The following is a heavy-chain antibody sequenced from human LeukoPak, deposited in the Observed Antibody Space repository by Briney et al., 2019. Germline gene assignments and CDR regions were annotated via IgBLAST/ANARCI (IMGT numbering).Heavy chain of an antibody. CDR1: GFTFDDYA. CDR2: ISRNSDSI. D-gene: IGHD5-24*01. V-gene: IGHV3-9*01. Sequence: PGRSLRLSCAASGFTFDDYAMHWVRQVPGKGLEWVSGISRNSDSIGYADSAKGRFTMSRDNVKNSLYLQMNSLRAEDTALYYCAKEGYNSDGYFEDWGQGALVTVSS. CDR3: AKEGYNSDGYFED. J-gene: IGHJ4*02.